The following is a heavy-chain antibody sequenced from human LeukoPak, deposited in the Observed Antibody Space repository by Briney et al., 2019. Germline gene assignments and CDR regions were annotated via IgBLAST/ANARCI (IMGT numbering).Heavy chain of an antibody. D-gene: IGHD2-2*01. CDR3: ARGYCSSTSCYPADI. CDR2: IIPIFGTA. J-gene: IGHJ3*02. Sequence: ASVKVSCKASGGTFSSYAISWVRQAPGQGLEWMGGIIPIFGTANYAQKFQGRVTITADESTSTAYMEPSSLRSEDTAVYYCARGYCSSTSCYPADIWGQGAMVTVSS. CDR1: GGTFSSYA. V-gene: IGHV1-69*01.